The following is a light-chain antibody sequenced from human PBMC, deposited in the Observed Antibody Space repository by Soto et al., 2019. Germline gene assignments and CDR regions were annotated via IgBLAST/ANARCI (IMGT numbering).Light chain of an antibody. J-gene: IGLJ3*02. CDR3: VLYMPSGILV. CDR1: SGSVSTSYY. CDR2: STD. V-gene: IGLV8-61*01. Sequence: QTVVTQEPSFSVSPGGTVTLTCGLSSGSVSTSYYPSWYQQTPGQAPRTLIYSTDTRSSGVPDRFSGSILGNKAALTITGAQADDESSYYCVLYMPSGILVFGGGTKVTVL.